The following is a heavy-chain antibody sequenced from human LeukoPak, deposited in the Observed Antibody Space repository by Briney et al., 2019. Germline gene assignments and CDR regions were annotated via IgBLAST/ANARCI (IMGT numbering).Heavy chain of an antibody. V-gene: IGHV3-53*01. J-gene: IGHJ5*02. Sequence: GGSLRLSCSASGFIVSSDSMSWVRQAPWKGLEWVSGIYSGDSTYYADSVKGRFTISRDNSKNTLYLQMNSLRAEDTAVYYCARDLSGYSSGFDPWGQGTLVTVSS. D-gene: IGHD6-25*01. CDR3: ARDLSGYSSGFDP. CDR2: IYSGDST. CDR1: GFIVSSDS.